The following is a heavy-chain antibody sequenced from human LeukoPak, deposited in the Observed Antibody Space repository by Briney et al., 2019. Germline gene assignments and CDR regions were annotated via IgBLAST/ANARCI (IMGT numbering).Heavy chain of an antibody. CDR2: ISWNSGSI. CDR3: AKVAGYGDYPWYFDY. D-gene: IGHD4-17*01. J-gene: IGHJ4*02. CDR1: GFTFDDYA. V-gene: IGHV3-9*01. Sequence: PGGSLRLSCAASGFTFDDYAMHWVRQAPGKGLEWVSGISWNSGSIGYADSVKGRFTISRDNAKNSLYLQMNSLRAEDTALYYCAKVAGYGDYPWYFDYWGQGTLVTVSS.